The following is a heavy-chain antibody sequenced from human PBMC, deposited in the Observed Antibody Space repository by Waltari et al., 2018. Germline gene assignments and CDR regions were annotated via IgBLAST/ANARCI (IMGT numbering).Heavy chain of an antibody. V-gene: IGHV3-33*01. CDR1: GFTFSSSG. Sequence: QVQLVESGGGVVQPGRSLRLSCAASGFTFSSSGLHWVRQAPGKGMEWVAVIWYDGSNKFYADSVKGRFTISRDNSKNTLYLQMDSLRADDTAVYYCATLGTGAFDIWGQGTMITVSS. J-gene: IGHJ3*02. D-gene: IGHD1-1*01. CDR3: ATLGTGAFDI. CDR2: IWYDGSNK.